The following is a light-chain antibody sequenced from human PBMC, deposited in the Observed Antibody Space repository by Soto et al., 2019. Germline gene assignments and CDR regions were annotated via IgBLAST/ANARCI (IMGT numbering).Light chain of an antibody. CDR1: LSVTSY. V-gene: IGKV3-20*01. J-gene: IGKJ2*01. Sequence: ENVLTQSPGTLSLSPWERATLSCRASLSVTSYLAWYQKKPGQPPRLLIYGAYNRPTGIPDRFTGSGSGTDFTLTISRLQPEDFAVYYCQQYGTSPRTFGQGTKVDIK. CDR3: QQYGTSPRT. CDR2: GAY.